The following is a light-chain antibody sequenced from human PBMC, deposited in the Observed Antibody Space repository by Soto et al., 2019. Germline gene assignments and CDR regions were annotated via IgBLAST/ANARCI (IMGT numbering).Light chain of an antibody. CDR2: GAS. Sequence: EIVLTQSPGTLSLSPGERATLSCRASQSVSSSYLAWYKQKPGQAPRLLIYGASSRATGIPDRFSGSGSGTDFTLTISSLEPEDFAVYYCQQRSNWPATFGQGTRLEI. CDR3: QQRSNWPAT. V-gene: IGKV3D-20*02. J-gene: IGKJ5*01. CDR1: QSVSSSY.